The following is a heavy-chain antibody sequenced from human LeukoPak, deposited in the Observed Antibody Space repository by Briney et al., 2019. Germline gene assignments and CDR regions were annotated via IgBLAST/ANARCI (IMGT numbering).Heavy chain of an antibody. V-gene: IGHV3-30-3*01. CDR3: ARDPVSIGSRMNSDY. D-gene: IGHD3-10*01. J-gene: IGHJ4*02. CDR1: GFAFSSYA. Sequence: PGGSLRLSCAASGFAFSSYAMPWVRQAPGKGLEWVALISNDGNNKYHADSVKGRFTISRDNSKKSLYLQMNSLRPEDTALYYCARDPVSIGSRMNSDYWGQGTLVTVSS. CDR2: ISNDGNNK.